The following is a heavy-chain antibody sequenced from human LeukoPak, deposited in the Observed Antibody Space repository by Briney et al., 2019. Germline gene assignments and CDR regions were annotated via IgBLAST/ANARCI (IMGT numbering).Heavy chain of an antibody. CDR2: INPNSGGT. V-gene: IGHV1-2*02. J-gene: IGHJ5*02. CDR1: GYTFTDYY. Sequence: ASVKVSCKASGYTFTDYYIHWVRQAPGQGLEWMGWINPNSGGTNYAQKFQGRVTMTRDTSISTAYMELSRLRSDDTAVYYCAREVVVAATPGDWFDPWGQGTLVTVSS. D-gene: IGHD2-15*01. CDR3: AREVVVAATPGDWFDP.